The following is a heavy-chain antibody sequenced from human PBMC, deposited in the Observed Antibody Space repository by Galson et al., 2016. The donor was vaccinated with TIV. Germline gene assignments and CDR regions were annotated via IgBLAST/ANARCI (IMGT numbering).Heavy chain of an antibody. D-gene: IGHD5-12*01. Sequence: SVKVSCKASGGTFSNYPINWVRQAPGQGLEWMAGIIPMFGTANYPHKFKGRVTITAVESTTTVNMEMSSLRYEDTAVYYCARGGYRGGFEVGDNWFDPWGQGTLVTVSS. V-gene: IGHV1-69*13. J-gene: IGHJ5*02. CDR2: IIPMFGTA. CDR3: ARGGYRGGFEVGDNWFDP. CDR1: GGTFSNYP.